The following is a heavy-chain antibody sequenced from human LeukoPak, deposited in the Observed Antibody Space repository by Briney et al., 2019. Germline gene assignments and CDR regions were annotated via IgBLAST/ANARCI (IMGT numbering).Heavy chain of an antibody. CDR3: ARDDSYGPRDWFDP. CDR1: GGTFSRYV. J-gene: IGHJ5*02. CDR2: IIPILGIA. V-gene: IGHV1-69*04. Sequence: VASVKVSCKASGGTFSRYVINWVRQAPGQGLEWMGRIIPILGIANYAQKFQGRVTITADKSTSTAYMELSSLRSEDTAVYYCARDDSYGPRDWFDPWGQGTLVTVSS. D-gene: IGHD5-18*01.